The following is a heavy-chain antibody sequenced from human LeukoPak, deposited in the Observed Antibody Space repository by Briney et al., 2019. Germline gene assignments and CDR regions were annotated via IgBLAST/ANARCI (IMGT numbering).Heavy chain of an antibody. Sequence: GGSLRLSCAASGFTFSTYSMTWVRQAPGKGLELVSHIGQSGDMNSYPASVKGRFTISRDNAQNSLYLQMTSLRAEDTAVYYCARDWPTIAAAGTIPEYFQHWGQGTLVTVSS. CDR1: GFTFSTYS. CDR3: ARDWPTIAAAGTIPEYFQH. D-gene: IGHD6-13*01. J-gene: IGHJ1*01. CDR2: IGQSGDMN. V-gene: IGHV3-48*01.